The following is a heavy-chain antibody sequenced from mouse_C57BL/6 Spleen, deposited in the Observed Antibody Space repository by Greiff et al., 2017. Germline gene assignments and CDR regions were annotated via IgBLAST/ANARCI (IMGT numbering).Heavy chain of an antibody. CDR1: GYTFTDYE. Sequence: QVQLQQSGAELVRPGASVTLSCKASGYTFTDYEMHWVKQTPVHGLEWIGAIDPETGGTAYNQKFKGKAILTADKSSSTAYMELRSLTSEDSAVYYCTRGRGYDGFHFDYWGQGTTLTVSS. CDR3: TRGRGYDGFHFDY. CDR2: IDPETGGT. J-gene: IGHJ2*01. D-gene: IGHD2-3*01. V-gene: IGHV1-15*01.